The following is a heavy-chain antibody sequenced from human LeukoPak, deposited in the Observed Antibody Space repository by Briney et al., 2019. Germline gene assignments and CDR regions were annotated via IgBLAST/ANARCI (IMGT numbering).Heavy chain of an antibody. CDR3: AKGLWVYDILTGYQQSGAFDI. D-gene: IGHD3-9*01. Sequence: ASVKVSCKASGYTFPGYYMHWVRQAPGQGLEWMGWINPNSGGTNYAQKFQGRVTMTRDTSISTAYMELSRLRSDDTAVYYCAKGLWVYDILTGYQQSGAFDIWGQGTMVTVSS. J-gene: IGHJ3*02. CDR2: INPNSGGT. CDR1: GYTFPGYY. V-gene: IGHV1-2*02.